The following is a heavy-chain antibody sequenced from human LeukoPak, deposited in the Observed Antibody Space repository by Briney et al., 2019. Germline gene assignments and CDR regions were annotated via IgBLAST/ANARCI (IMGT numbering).Heavy chain of an antibody. CDR3: ASDYGSGSYRFDY. CDR1: GDSMSSYS. J-gene: IGHJ4*02. Sequence: SETLSLTCTVSGDSMSSYSWSWIRQPPGKGLEWIGYIFNSGSTIYNPSLKSQVTISLDMSKKQFSLRLSSVTAADTAVYYCASDYGSGSYRFDYWGQGTLVTVSS. D-gene: IGHD3-10*01. CDR2: IFNSGST. V-gene: IGHV4-59*01.